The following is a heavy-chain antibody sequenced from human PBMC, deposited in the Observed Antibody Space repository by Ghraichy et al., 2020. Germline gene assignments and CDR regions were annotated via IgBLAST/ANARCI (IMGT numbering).Heavy chain of an antibody. CDR3: ARDGSAVPGSYFYYMDV. CDR2: ITGSGDAT. V-gene: IGHV3-23*01. Sequence: LTCAASGFTFKNYAMTWVRQAPGKGLEWVATITGSGDATGYADSVKGRFTISRDNSKNTLNLQIISLRAEDTAVYFCARDGSAVPGSYFYYMDVWGRGTTVTVSS. J-gene: IGHJ6*03. D-gene: IGHD6-19*01. CDR1: GFTFKNYA.